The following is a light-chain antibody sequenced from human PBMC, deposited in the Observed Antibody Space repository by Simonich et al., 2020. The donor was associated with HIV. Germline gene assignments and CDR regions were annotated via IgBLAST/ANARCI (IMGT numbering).Light chain of an antibody. CDR3: QKYNSAPFT. CDR1: QSLLHSDGRTY. V-gene: IGKV2-29*02. CDR2: ELS. Sequence: EIVMTQTALSLSVTPGQPASISCKSSQSLLHSDGRTYLYWYLQKPGQSPQLLIYELSSRFSGVPDRFSGSGSGTDFTLTISSLQPEDVATYYCQKYNSAPFTFGQGTRLEIK. J-gene: IGKJ5*01.